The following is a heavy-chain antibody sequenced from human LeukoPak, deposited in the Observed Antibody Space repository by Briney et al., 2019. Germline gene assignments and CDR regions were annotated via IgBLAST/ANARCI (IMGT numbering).Heavy chain of an antibody. Sequence: PSETLSLTCSVFGGSITHYYWSWIRPPPGKGLEWIGYIYYSGSTNYNPSLKSRVTISVDTSKIRFSLKLSSVTAADTAVYYCARTQRGYNYGYQYYYYGLDVWGQGTTVTVSS. CDR1: GGSITHYY. V-gene: IGHV4-59*01. CDR3: ARTQRGYNYGYQYYYYGLDV. J-gene: IGHJ6*02. CDR2: IYYSGST. D-gene: IGHD5-18*01.